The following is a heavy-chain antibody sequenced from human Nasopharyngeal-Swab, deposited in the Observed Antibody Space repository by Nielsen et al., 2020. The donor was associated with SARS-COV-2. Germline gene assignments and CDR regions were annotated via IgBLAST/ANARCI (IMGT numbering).Heavy chain of an antibody. V-gene: IGHV4-31*03. CDR1: GGSISSGGYY. D-gene: IGHD2-2*01. CDR3: AREVVPAAIPYYYYGMDV. CDR2: IYYSGST. Sequence: TLSLTCTVSGGSISSGGYYWSSIRQHPGKGLEWIGYIYYSGSTYYNPSLKSRVTISVDTSKNQFSLKLSSVTAADTAVYYCAREVVPAAIPYYYYGMDVWGQGTTVTVSS. J-gene: IGHJ6*02.